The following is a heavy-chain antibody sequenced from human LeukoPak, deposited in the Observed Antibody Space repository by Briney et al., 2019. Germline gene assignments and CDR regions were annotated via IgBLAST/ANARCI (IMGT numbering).Heavy chain of an antibody. J-gene: IGHJ4*02. CDR3: ATYYYGSGNYYNRQFDF. CDR2: IYHSGST. V-gene: IGHV4-38-2*02. Sequence: PSETLSLTCTVSGYSISSGYYWGWIRQPPGKGLEWIGTIYHSGSTYYKPSLNSRLTISVDTSKNQFSLNLSSVTAADTAVYYCATYYYGSGNYYNRQFDFWGQGTLVTVSS. D-gene: IGHD3-10*01. CDR1: GYSISSGYY.